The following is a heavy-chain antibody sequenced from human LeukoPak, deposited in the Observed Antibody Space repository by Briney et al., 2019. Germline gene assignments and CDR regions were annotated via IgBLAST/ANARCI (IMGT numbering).Heavy chain of an antibody. D-gene: IGHD1-14*01. J-gene: IGHJ4*02. CDR3: ARQPDRRQVAL. CDR1: GGSISSYY. CDR2: IHNSGIT. Sequence: SETLSLTCTVSGGSISSYYWSWIRPPPRKGLEWIAYIHNSGITSYNPSLKSRVTISVDTSKNQFSLELSSVTAADTAVYYCARQPDRRQVALWGQGTLVTVSS. V-gene: IGHV4-59*08.